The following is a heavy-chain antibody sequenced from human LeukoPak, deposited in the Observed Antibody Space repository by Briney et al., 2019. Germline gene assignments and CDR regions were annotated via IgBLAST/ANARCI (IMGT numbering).Heavy chain of an antibody. Sequence: GGSLRDSCAASGFTLSSYWVSWVRPAPGKGLEWVGNIKHEGSEKYYADSVKGRFTISRDNAKNSQSPELNSLRAEDTAVYYCEREAIWGQGTLVTVSS. CDR2: IKHEGSEK. J-gene: IGHJ4*02. CDR3: EREAI. V-gene: IGHV3-7*01. CDR1: GFTLSSYW.